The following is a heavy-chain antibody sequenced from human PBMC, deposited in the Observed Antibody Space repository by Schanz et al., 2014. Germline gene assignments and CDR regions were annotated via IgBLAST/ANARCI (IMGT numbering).Heavy chain of an antibody. CDR3: AGTYCSSTSCYTGYYYMDV. CDR2: IIPSLGLA. CDR1: GGTFSSFG. J-gene: IGHJ6*03. Sequence: VQLEQSGAEVKKPGSSVKVSCKASGGTFSSFGINWVRQAPGQGLEWMGRIIPSLGLAKYEQKFQDKVTITADTSTTTAYMELRSLRSDDTAVYYCAGTYCSSTSCYTGYYYMDVWGKGTTILVSS. V-gene: IGHV1-69*02. D-gene: IGHD2-2*02.